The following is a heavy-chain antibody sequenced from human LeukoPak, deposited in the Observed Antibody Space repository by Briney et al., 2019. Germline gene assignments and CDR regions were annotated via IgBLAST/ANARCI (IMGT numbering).Heavy chain of an antibody. V-gene: IGHV3-53*01. Sequence: GGSLRLSCAASGFTVSSSYMSWVRQAPGKGLEWVSVIYSGGSTYYADSVKGRFTISRDNSKNTLYLQMNSLRAEDTAVYYCARDSALWELRSWGQGTLVTVSS. CDR3: ARDSALWELRS. CDR1: GFTVSSSY. J-gene: IGHJ5*02. CDR2: IYSGGST. D-gene: IGHD1-26*01.